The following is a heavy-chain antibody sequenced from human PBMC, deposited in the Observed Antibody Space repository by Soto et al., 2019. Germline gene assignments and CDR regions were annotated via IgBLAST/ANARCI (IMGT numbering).Heavy chain of an antibody. D-gene: IGHD3-9*01. V-gene: IGHV1-2*04. CDR2: INPNSGGT. Sequence: ASVKVSCKASGYTFTGYYMHWVRQAPGQGLEWMGWINPNSGGTNYAQKFQGWVTMTRDTSISTAYMELSRLRSDDTAVYYCARSPYDILTGYLYAFDIWGQGTMVTV. J-gene: IGHJ3*02. CDR1: GYTFTGYY. CDR3: ARSPYDILTGYLYAFDI.